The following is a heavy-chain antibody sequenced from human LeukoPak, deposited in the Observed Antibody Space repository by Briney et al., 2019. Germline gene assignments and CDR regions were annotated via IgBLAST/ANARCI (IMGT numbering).Heavy chain of an antibody. Sequence: SGPTLVKPTQTLTLTCTFSGFSLSTSGMCVSWIRQPPGKALEWLALIDWDDDKYYSTFLKTRLTISKDTSKNQVVLTMTNMDPVDTATYYCARMTQQLVYWYFDLWGRGTLVTVSS. CDR2: IDWDDDK. J-gene: IGHJ2*01. D-gene: IGHD6-13*01. CDR1: GFSLSTSGMC. CDR3: ARMTQQLVYWYFDL. V-gene: IGHV2-70*01.